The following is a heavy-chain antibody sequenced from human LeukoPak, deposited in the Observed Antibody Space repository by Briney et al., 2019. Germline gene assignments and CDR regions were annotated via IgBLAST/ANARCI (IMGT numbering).Heavy chain of an antibody. CDR2: INHSGST. J-gene: IGHJ1*01. Sequence: SETLSLTCAVYGGSFSGYYWSWIRQPPGKGLEWIGEINHSGSTNYNPSLKSRVTISVDTSKNQFSLKLSSVTAADTAVYYCARGRRATTVCYFQHWGQGTLVTVSS. CDR1: GGSFSGYY. CDR3: ARGRRATTVCYFQH. D-gene: IGHD4-17*01. V-gene: IGHV4-34*01.